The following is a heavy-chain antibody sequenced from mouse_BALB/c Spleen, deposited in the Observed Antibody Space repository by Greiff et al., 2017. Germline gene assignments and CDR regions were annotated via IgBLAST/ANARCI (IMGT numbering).Heavy chain of an antibody. D-gene: IGHD1-1*01. J-gene: IGHJ3*01. Sequence: QVQLQQSGPQLVRPGASVKISCKASGYSFTSYWMHWVKQRPGQGLEWIGMIDPSDSETRLNQKFKDKATLTVDKSSSTAYMQLSSPTSEDSAVYYCARTEDKSSSSSFAYWGQGTLVTVSA. CDR3: ARTEDKSSSSSFAY. CDR1: GYSFTSYW. CDR2: IDPSDSET. V-gene: IGHV1S126*01.